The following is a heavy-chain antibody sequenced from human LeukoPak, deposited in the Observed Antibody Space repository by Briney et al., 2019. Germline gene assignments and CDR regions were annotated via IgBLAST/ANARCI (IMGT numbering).Heavy chain of an antibody. CDR1: GYSFTSYW. J-gene: IGHJ4*02. CDR2: IYPGDFDT. D-gene: IGHD6-19*01. CDR3: ARLYDGYSSGWYFPL. V-gene: IGHV5-51*01. Sequence: GESLKISCKGSGYSFTSYWIGWVRQMPGKGLEWMGIIYPGDFDTRYSPSFQGQVTISADKSISTAYLQWSSLKASDTAMYYCARLYDGYSSGWYFPLWGQGTLVTVSS.